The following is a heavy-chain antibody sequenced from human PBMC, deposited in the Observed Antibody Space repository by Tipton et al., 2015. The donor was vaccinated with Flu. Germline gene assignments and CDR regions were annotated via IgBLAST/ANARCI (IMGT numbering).Heavy chain of an antibody. CDR1: GFPFSEFW. CDR2: INQDGSEE. V-gene: IGHV3-7*01. J-gene: IGHJ5*02. CDR3: ARFAGGP. Sequence: LLVQSGGTLVQPGGSLRLSCAASGFPFSEFWMHWVRQAPGKGLEWVAHINQDGSEESYVESVKGRFTISRDNARNSLYLQMNSLRAEDTAVYHCARFAGGPWGQGTLVTVSS. D-gene: IGHD3-16*01.